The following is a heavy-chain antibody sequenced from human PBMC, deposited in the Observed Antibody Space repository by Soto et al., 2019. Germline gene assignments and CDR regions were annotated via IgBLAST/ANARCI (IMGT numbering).Heavy chain of an antibody. V-gene: IGHV4-59*08. J-gene: IGHJ6*02. CDR2: IYYIGST. D-gene: IGHD2-2*01. CDR3: ARQGTAAAGSYYYAGMDV. Sequence: QVQLQESGPGLVKPSETLSLTCKVSGGFISSYYWSWIRQPPGKGLEWIGYIYYIGSTNYNPSLKSRVIISVDTSKNQFSLNLSSVTAADTAVYYCARQGTAAAGSYYYAGMDVWGQGTTVTVSS. CDR1: GGFISSYY.